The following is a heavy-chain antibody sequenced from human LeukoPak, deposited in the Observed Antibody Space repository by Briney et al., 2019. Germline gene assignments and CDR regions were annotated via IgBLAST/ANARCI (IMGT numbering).Heavy chain of an antibody. CDR1: GFTFDDYT. V-gene: IGHV3-43*01. Sequence: GGSLRLSCAASGFTFDDYTMHWVRQAPGKGLEWVSLISWDGGSTYYADSVKGRFTISRGNSKNSLYLQMNSLRTEDTALYYCAKDRSSSSGWTFDYWGQGTLVTVSS. CDR2: ISWDGGST. CDR3: AKDRSSSSGWTFDY. D-gene: IGHD6-19*01. J-gene: IGHJ4*02.